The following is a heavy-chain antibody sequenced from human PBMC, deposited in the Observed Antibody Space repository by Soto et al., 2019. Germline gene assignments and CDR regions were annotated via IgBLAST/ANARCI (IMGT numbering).Heavy chain of an antibody. CDR2: VYHSGTT. D-gene: IGHD2-21*01. Sequence: PSETLSLTCTVSGDSFSTYYWTWIRQPQGKGLEWIGYVYHSGTTDYNPSLKSRVTISIDTPENQFSLKLISVTAVDTAVYYCVRWQHEEFRYFDFWGQGALVTVSS. J-gene: IGHJ4*02. CDR3: VRWQHEEFRYFDF. CDR1: GDSFSTYY. V-gene: IGHV4-59*01.